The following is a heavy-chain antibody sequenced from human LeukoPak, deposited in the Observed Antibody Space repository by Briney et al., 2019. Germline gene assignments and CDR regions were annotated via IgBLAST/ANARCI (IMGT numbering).Heavy chain of an antibody. CDR2: FDPEDGET. J-gene: IGHJ4*02. CDR3: ATGRPTTRIQLWFWLTN. V-gene: IGHV1-24*01. D-gene: IGHD5-18*01. CDR1: GYTLTELS. Sequence: ASVKVSCRVWGYTLTELSMQWVRQAPGKGLEWMGGFDPEDGETIYAQKFQGRVTMTEDTSTHTAYMDLSSLRSEDTAVYYCATGRPTTRIQLWFWLTNWGQGTLVTVSS.